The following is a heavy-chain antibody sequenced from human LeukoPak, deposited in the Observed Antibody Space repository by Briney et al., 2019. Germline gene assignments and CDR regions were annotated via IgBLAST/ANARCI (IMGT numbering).Heavy chain of an antibody. CDR1: GFTFSSYS. J-gene: IGHJ4*02. CDR3: AKGWAVAIDYFDY. Sequence: GGSLRLSCAASGFTFSSYSMNWVRQAPGKGLEWVSYISTNTTTIHYADSVKGRFTISRDNAKNSLYLQMNSLRVEDTAVYYCAKGWAVAIDYFDYWGQGTLVTVSS. V-gene: IGHV3-48*01. D-gene: IGHD6-19*01. CDR2: ISTNTTTI.